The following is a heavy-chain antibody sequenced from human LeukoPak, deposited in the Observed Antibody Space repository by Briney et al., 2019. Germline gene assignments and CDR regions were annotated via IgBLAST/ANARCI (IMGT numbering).Heavy chain of an antibody. CDR2: IYYSGST. D-gene: IGHD6-19*01. Sequence: SQTLSLTCTVSGGSISSGGYYWSWIRQHPGKGLEWIGYIYYSGSTYYNPSLKSRVTISVDTSKNQFSLKLSSVTAADTAVYYCARDRLSSGWSDYYYYGMDVWGQGTTVTVSS. CDR1: GGSISSGGYY. CDR3: ARDRLSSGWSDYYYYGMDV. V-gene: IGHV4-31*03. J-gene: IGHJ6*02.